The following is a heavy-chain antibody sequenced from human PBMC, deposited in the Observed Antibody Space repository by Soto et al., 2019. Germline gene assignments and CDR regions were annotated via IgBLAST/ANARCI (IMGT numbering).Heavy chain of an antibody. V-gene: IGHV4-34*01. D-gene: IGHD5-18*01. CDR1: GESFNAFY. J-gene: IGHJ4*02. CDR3: ARRRYSYGYGLLDY. Sequence: SETLSLTCAVYGESFNAFYWSWIRQPPGKGLEWIGEINHSGLTNYSPSLKSRVTISVDTSRSQFSLSLTSVTAADTAVYYCARRRYSYGYGLLDYWGQGTLVTVSS. CDR2: INHSGLT.